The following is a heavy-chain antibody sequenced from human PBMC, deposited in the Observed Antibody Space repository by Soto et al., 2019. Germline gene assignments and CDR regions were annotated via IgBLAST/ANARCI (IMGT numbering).Heavy chain of an antibody. Sequence: QVQLVESGGGVVQPGRSLRLSCAASGFTFSSYGMHWVRQAPGKGLEWVAVIWYDGSNKYYADSEKGRFTISRDNSKNTLYLQMNSLRAEDTAVYYCARGYDYGDYVSPFDYWGQGTLVTVSS. V-gene: IGHV3-33*01. J-gene: IGHJ4*02. CDR2: IWYDGSNK. D-gene: IGHD4-17*01. CDR1: GFTFSSYG. CDR3: ARGYDYGDYVSPFDY.